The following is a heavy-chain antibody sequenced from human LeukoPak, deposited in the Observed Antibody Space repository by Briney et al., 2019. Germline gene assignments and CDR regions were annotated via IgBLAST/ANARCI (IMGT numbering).Heavy chain of an antibody. CDR2: IYYSGST. V-gene: IGHV4-59*01. D-gene: IGHD3-22*01. J-gene: IGHJ6*02. CDR3: ARVDYYDSSGYYPRYYYYYGMDV. Sequence: SETLSLTCTVSGGSISSYYWSWIRQPPGKGLEWIGYIYYSGSTNYNPSLKSRVTLSVDTSKNQFSLKLSSVTAADTAVYYCARVDYYDSSGYYPRYYYYYGMDVWGQGTTVTVSS. CDR1: GGSISSYY.